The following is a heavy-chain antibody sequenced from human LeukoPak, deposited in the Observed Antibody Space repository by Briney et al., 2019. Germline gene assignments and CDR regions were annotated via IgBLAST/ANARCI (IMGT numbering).Heavy chain of an antibody. D-gene: IGHD5-24*01. Sequence: SVKVSCKASGVTFSSYSISWVRQAPGQGREWMGGIIPIFGTANYAQKFQGRDTITADESTSTAYMELSSLRSEDTAVYYCANRRDGYNYAFDYWGQGTLVTVSS. CDR1: GVTFSSYS. CDR2: IIPIFGTA. CDR3: ANRRDGYNYAFDY. J-gene: IGHJ4*02. V-gene: IGHV1-69*13.